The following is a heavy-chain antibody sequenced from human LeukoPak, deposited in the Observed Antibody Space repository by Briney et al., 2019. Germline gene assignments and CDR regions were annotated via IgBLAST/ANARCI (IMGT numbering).Heavy chain of an antibody. CDR3: AKAPGLWFGEFEGTNWFDP. J-gene: IGHJ5*02. D-gene: IGHD3-10*01. CDR1: GFTFSSYG. CDR2: ISYDGSNK. V-gene: IGHV3-30*18. Sequence: GGSLRLSCAASGFTFSSYGMHWVRQAPGKGLEWVAVISYDGSNKYYADSVKGRFTISRDNSKNTLYLQMNSLRAEDTAVYYCAKAPGLWFGEFEGTNWFDPWGQGTLVTVSS.